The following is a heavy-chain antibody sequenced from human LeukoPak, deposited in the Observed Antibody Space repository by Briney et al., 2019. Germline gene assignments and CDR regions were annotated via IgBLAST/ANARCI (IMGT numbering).Heavy chain of an antibody. CDR1: GGSISSYY. Sequence: SSETLSLTCTVSGGSISSYYWSWIRQPPGTGLEWIGYIFYSGSTTYNPSLKSRVTIAVDTSKNQFSLKLSSVTAADTAVYYCAKEGYCSGGSCLGLGLFDPWGQGTLVTVSS. D-gene: IGHD2-15*01. CDR2: IFYSGST. V-gene: IGHV4-59*01. CDR3: AKEGYCSGGSCLGLGLFDP. J-gene: IGHJ5*02.